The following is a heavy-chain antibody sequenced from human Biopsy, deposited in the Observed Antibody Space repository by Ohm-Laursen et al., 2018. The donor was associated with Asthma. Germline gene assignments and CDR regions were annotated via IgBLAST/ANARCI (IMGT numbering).Heavy chain of an antibody. CDR2: INAGNGNT. CDR3: ARAASTTVFWSGYSHNWFDP. V-gene: IGHV1-3*01. J-gene: IGHJ5*02. D-gene: IGHD3-3*01. CDR1: GYTFISYA. Sequence: SSVKVSCKASGYTFISYAIHWVRQAPGQRPEWMGWINAGNGNTKYSQKFQGRVTITRDTSATTAYMELSSLRSEDTAVYYCARAASTTVFWSGYSHNWFDPWGQGTLVTVSS.